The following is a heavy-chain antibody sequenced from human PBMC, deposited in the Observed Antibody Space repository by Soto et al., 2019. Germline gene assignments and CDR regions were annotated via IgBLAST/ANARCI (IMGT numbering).Heavy chain of an antibody. CDR3: TTDTRWAVAGSPNQATQDY. J-gene: IGHJ4*02. D-gene: IGHD6-19*01. CDR1: GLTWSTAW. CDR2: IKSKADGGTT. V-gene: IGHV3-15*07. Sequence: SLTLSCPASGLTWSTAWRDCVRQAAGKGLEWVGRIKSKADGGTTDYAAPVKGRFTISRDDSRTTVYLQMNGLKTDDTALYYCTTDTRWAVAGSPNQATQDYWGQGTLVTVSS.